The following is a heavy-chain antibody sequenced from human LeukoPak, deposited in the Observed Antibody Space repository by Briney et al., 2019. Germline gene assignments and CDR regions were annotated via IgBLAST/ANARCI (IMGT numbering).Heavy chain of an antibody. CDR1: GASISSSSSY. J-gene: IGHJ4*02. CDR3: ARDTNFDWLF. V-gene: IGHV4-39*07. Sequence: SETLSLTCTVSGASISSSSSYWGWIRQPPGKGLEWIGSIYHSGTTYYNPSLKSRITISVDTSKNQFSLKMRSVTAADTAVYYCARDTNFDWLFWGRGTLVTVSS. D-gene: IGHD3-9*01. CDR2: IYHSGTT.